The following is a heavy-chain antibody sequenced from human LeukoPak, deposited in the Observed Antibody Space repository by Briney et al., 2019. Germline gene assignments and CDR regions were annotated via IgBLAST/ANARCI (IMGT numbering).Heavy chain of an antibody. V-gene: IGHV1-2*02. CDR1: GYTFTGHY. CDR3: ARGTGSSWSDV. D-gene: IGHD1-1*01. J-gene: IGHJ5*02. Sequence: ASVIVSCKASGYTFTGHYTHWVRQAPGQGLEWMGWINPNIGGTNYAQKFQGRVTMTRDTSISTAYLELSRLTSDDTAVYFCARGTGSSWSDVWGQGTLVTVSS. CDR2: INPNIGGT.